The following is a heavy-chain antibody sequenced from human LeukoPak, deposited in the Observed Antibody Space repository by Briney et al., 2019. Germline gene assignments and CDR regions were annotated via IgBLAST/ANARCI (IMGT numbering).Heavy chain of an antibody. CDR1: GFTFDEYA. Sequence: GGSLRLSCAASGFTFDEYAMHWVRQAPGRGLEWVSLISGDGGSTHHAESVKGRFTISRDNRKNSLHLQMNSLRTEDTALYYCAKDSSSRSLTRYYYYGMDVWGQGTTVTVSS. CDR3: AKDSSSRSLTRYYYYGMDV. V-gene: IGHV3-43*02. J-gene: IGHJ6*02. D-gene: IGHD6-13*01. CDR2: ISGDGGST.